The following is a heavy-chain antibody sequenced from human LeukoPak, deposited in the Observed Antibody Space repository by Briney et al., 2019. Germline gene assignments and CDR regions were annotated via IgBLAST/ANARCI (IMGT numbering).Heavy chain of an antibody. CDR2: ISGSGGST. V-gene: IGHV3-23*01. CDR1: GFTFSSYA. D-gene: IGHD1-26*01. J-gene: IGHJ4*02. Sequence: QPGGSLRLSCAASGFTFSSYAMSWVRQAPGKGLDWVSAISGSGGSTYYADSVKGRFTISRDNSKNSLYLQMNSLRAEETAVYYCAKEFGWVSYQDFDYWGQGTLVTVSS. CDR3: AKEFGWVSYQDFDY.